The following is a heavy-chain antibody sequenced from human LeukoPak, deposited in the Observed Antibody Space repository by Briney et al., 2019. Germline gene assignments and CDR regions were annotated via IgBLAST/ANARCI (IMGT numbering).Heavy chain of an antibody. J-gene: IGHJ4*02. Sequence: SVKVSCKASGGTFSSYAISWVRQAPGQGLEWMGGIIPIFGTANYAQKFQGRVTITADESTSTAYMELSSLRSEDTAVYYCARGVTYCGGDCYGYWGQGTLVAVSS. CDR1: GGTFSSYA. CDR3: ARGVTYCGGDCYGY. V-gene: IGHV1-69*13. CDR2: IIPIFGTA. D-gene: IGHD2-21*01.